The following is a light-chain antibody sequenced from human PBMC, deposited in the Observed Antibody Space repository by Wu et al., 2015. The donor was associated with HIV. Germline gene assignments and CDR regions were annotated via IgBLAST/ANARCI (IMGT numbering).Light chain of an antibody. CDR3: QHYGSLLGS. Sequence: EIVLTQSPGILSLSPGERATLSCRASQSVSSSYVAWYQQKPGQAPRLLIYAASSRATGIPDRFSGRGSGTDFTLTISRLEPEDFAMFYCQHYGSLLGSFGQGTKAGDQT. CDR2: AAS. V-gene: IGKV3-20*01. CDR1: QSVSSSY. J-gene: IGKJ2*03.